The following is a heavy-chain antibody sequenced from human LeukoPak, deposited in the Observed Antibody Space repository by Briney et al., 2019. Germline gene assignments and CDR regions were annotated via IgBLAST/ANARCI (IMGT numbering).Heavy chain of an antibody. Sequence: ASVKVSCKVSGYTLTELSMHWVRQAPGKGLEWMGGFDPEDGETIYAQKFQGRVTFTRDTSASTAYMELSSLISEDTAVYYCARYYGSGGLDYWGQGTLVTVSS. CDR3: ARYYGSGGLDY. CDR2: FDPEDGET. J-gene: IGHJ4*02. V-gene: IGHV1-24*01. D-gene: IGHD3-10*01. CDR1: GYTLTELS.